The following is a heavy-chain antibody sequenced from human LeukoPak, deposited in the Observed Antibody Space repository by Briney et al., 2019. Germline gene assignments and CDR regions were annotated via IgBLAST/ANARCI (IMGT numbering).Heavy chain of an antibody. Sequence: GRSLRLSCAASGFTFDDYAVHWVRQAPGKGLEWVSGISWNSGSIGYADSVKGRFTISRDNAKNSLYLQMNSLRAEDTALYYCAKSSMSEYYFDYWGQGTLVTVSS. V-gene: IGHV3-9*01. D-gene: IGHD6-13*01. J-gene: IGHJ4*02. CDR3: AKSSMSEYYFDY. CDR1: GFTFDDYA. CDR2: ISWNSGSI.